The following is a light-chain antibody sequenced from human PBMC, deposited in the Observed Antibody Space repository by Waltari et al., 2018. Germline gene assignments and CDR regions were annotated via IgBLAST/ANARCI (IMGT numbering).Light chain of an antibody. Sequence: DIQLTQSPSFLSASVGDRVTITCRVSQGISSYLAWYQQKPGKAPKILIYAASTLQSGVPSRFSGSGSGTEFTLTISSLQPEDFATYYCQQLNSYPETFGPGTKVDIK. J-gene: IGKJ3*01. CDR3: QQLNSYPET. CDR1: QGISSY. V-gene: IGKV1-9*01. CDR2: AAS.